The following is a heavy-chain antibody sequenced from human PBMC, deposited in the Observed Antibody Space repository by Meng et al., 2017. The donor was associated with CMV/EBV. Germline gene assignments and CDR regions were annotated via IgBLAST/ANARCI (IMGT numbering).Heavy chain of an antibody. CDR2: SNHSGNT. V-gene: IGHV4-34*01. CDR1: GGSLSGYH. CDR3: VSGGNWFDP. Sequence: QHWGPGRLKASDTLSLTCVVDGGSLSGYHRSWIRQPPGKGLEWIGESNHSGNTNSNPSLKSRVSISVDTSKNQFSLKLSSVTAADTAVYYRVSGGNWFDPWGQGTLVTVSS. J-gene: IGHJ5*02.